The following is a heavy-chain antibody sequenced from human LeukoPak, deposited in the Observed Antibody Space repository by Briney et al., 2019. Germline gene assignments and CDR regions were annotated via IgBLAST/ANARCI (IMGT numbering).Heavy chain of an antibody. J-gene: IGHJ4*02. CDR2: ISSSSSYI. CDR3: ARDRAGYYDSSGYYLLDY. Sequence: GGSLRLSCAASGFTFSSYSMNWVRQAPGKGLEWVSSISSSSSYIYYADSVKGRSTISRDNAKNSLYLQMNSLRAEDTAVYYCARDRAGYYDSSGYYLLDYWGQGTLVTVSS. CDR1: GFTFSSYS. V-gene: IGHV3-21*01. D-gene: IGHD3-22*01.